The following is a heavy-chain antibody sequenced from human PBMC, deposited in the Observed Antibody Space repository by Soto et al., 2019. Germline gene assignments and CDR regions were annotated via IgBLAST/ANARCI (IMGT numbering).Heavy chain of an antibody. J-gene: IGHJ4*02. CDR2: ISAYNGNT. D-gene: IGHD3-10*01. CDR1: GYTFTSYG. CDR3: ARSDYTSMVRGVHPEYYFDY. Sequence: ASVKVSCKASGYTFTSYGISWVRQAPGQGLEWMGWISAYNGNTNYAQKLQGRVTMTTDTSTSTAYMELRSLRSDDTAVYYCARSDYTSMVRGVHPEYYFDYWGQGTLVTVSS. V-gene: IGHV1-18*04.